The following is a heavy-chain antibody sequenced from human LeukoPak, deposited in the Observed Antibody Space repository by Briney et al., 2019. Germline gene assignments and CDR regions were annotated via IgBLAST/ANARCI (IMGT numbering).Heavy chain of an antibody. CDR1: GFTFSSYG. D-gene: IGHD3-3*01. J-gene: IGHJ3*02. CDR3: AKGVRDFWSCAGDAFDI. Sequence: PGGSLRLSCAASGFTFSSYGMHWVRQAPGKGLEWVAFIRYDGSNKYYADSVKGRFTISRDNSKNTLYPQMNSLRAEDTAVYYCAKGVRDFWSCAGDAFDIWGQGTMVTVSS. CDR2: IRYDGSNK. V-gene: IGHV3-30*02.